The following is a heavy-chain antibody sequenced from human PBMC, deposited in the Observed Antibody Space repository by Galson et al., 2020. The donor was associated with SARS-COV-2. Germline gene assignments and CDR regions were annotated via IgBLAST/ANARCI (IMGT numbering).Heavy chain of an antibody. CDR2: IYYSGST. CDR3: ARQISGYYSDDAFDI. J-gene: IGHJ3*02. CDR1: GGSISSSSYY. Sequence: ETSETLSLTCTVSGGSISSSSYYWGWIRQPPGKGLEWIGNIYYSGSTYYNPSLKSRVTISVDTSKNQFSLKLSSVTAADTAVYYCARQISGYYSDDAFDIWGQGTMVTVSS. V-gene: IGHV4-39*01. D-gene: IGHD3-3*01.